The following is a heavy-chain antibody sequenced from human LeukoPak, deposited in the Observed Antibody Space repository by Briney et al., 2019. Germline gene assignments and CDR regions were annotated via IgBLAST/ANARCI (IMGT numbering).Heavy chain of an antibody. CDR1: GYTLTQLA. D-gene: IGHD3-22*01. CDR2: FDPEDGDT. Sequence: GASVKVSCKVSGYTLTQLAMHWVRQVPGKGLEWMGGFDPEDGDTIYAQGFQGRVTMTEDTSTDTAYMELSSLRSDDTAVYYCATHANGYYYYWGQGTLVTVSS. CDR3: ATHANGYYYY. J-gene: IGHJ4*02. V-gene: IGHV1-24*01.